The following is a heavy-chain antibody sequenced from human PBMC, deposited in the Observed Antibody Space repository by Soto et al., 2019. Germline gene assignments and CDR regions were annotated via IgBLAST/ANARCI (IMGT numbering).Heavy chain of an antibody. D-gene: IGHD6-19*01. CDR3: ARDGGWKYFDY. J-gene: IGHJ4*02. CDR2: IYYSGSI. Sequence: QVQLQESGPGLVKPSETLSLTCTVSGVSISSYYWSWIRQPPGKGLEWIGYIYYSGSINYNPSLNSRVTISVDTSKNQFSLKLSSVTAADTAVYYCARDGGWKYFDYWGQGILVTVSS. CDR1: GVSISSYY. V-gene: IGHV4-59*01.